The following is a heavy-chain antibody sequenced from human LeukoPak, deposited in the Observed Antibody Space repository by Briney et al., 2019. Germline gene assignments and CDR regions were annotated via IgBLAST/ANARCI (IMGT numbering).Heavy chain of an antibody. D-gene: IGHD5-12*01. Sequence: SETLSLTCTVSGYSISSGYYWGWIRQPPGKGLEWIGSIYHSGSTYYNPSLKSRVTISVDTSKNQFSLKLSSVTAADTAVYYCARARTDYSGYHFDHWGRGILVTVSS. CDR3: ARARTDYSGYHFDH. CDR2: IYHSGST. J-gene: IGHJ4*02. CDR1: GYSISSGYY. V-gene: IGHV4-38-2*02.